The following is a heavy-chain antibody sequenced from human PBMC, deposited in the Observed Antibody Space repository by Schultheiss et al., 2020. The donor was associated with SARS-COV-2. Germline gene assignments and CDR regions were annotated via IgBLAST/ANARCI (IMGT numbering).Heavy chain of an antibody. J-gene: IGHJ3*02. Sequence: GGSLRLSCAASGFTVSSNYMSWVRQAPGKGLEWVSVIYSGGSTYYADSVKGRFTISRHNSKNTLYLQMNSLRAEDTAVYYCARAQGYCSSTSCYIDAFDIWGQGTMVTVSS. CDR3: ARAQGYCSSTSCYIDAFDI. CDR1: GFTVSSNY. V-gene: IGHV3-53*04. CDR2: IYSGGST. D-gene: IGHD2-2*02.